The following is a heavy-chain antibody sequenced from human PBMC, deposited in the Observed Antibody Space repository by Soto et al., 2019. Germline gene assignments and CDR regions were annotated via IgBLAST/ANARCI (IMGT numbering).Heavy chain of an antibody. J-gene: IGHJ6*03. Sequence: GGSLRLSCAASGFTFSRNWLSWARQAPGKGLEWVANIKQDGTEKYHVDSVKGRFTVSRDNAENSLYLQMNSLTAEDTAVYYCARGSTATTFSYHGYYYIDVWGKGTTVTVSS. CDR2: IKQDGTEK. D-gene: IGHD1-1*01. V-gene: IGHV3-7*01. CDR1: GFTFSRNW. CDR3: ARGSTATTFSYHGYYYIDV.